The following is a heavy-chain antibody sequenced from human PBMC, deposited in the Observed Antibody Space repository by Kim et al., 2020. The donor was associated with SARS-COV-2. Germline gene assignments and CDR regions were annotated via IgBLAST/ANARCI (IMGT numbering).Heavy chain of an antibody. V-gene: IGHV3-7*03. J-gene: IGHJ4*02. D-gene: IGHD6-13*01. Sequence: DYVDAVKGRFTITRENPKTSVYLQMNSRRAEETAVYYCARTYSSSWYDYWGQGTLVTVSS. CDR3: ARTYSSSWYDY.